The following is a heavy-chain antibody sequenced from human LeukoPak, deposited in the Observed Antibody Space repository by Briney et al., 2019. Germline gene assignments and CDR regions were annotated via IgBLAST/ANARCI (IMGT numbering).Heavy chain of an antibody. D-gene: IGHD6-6*01. Sequence: SVKVSCKASGGTFSSYTISWVRQAPGQGLEWMGRIIPILGIANYAQKFQGRVTITADKSTSTAYMALSSPRSEDTAVYYCARAGRAARSYYYYYMDVWGKGTTVTVSS. V-gene: IGHV1-69*02. J-gene: IGHJ6*03. CDR2: IIPILGIA. CDR3: ARAGRAARSYYYYYMDV. CDR1: GGTFSSYT.